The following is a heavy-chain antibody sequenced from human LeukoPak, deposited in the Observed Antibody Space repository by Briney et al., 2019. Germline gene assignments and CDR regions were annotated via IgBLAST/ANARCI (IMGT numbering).Heavy chain of an antibody. CDR3: ARRLEWFKYFDP. D-gene: IGHD3-3*01. V-gene: IGHV3-48*03. J-gene: IGHJ5*02. Sequence: GGSLRLSCAASGFTFSSYEMNWVRQAPGKGLEWVSYISSSGSTIYYADSVKGRFTISRDNAKNSLYLQMNSLRAEDTAVYYCARRLEWFKYFDPWGQGTLVTVSS. CDR1: GFTFSSYE. CDR2: ISSSGSTI.